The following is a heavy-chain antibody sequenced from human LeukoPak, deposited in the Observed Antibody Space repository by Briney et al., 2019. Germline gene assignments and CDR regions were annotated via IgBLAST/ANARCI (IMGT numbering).Heavy chain of an antibody. CDR1: GFTFNTYG. J-gene: IGHJ5*01. CDR3: AREKFDS. Sequence: GGSLRLSCAASGFTFNTYGMHWVRQAPGKGLEWVAVVSYEGTIKYYADSAKGRFTISRDNSGNIISLQMNNLTTDDTATYYCAREKFDSWGQGALVTVSP. V-gene: IGHV3-33*05. CDR2: VSYEGTIK.